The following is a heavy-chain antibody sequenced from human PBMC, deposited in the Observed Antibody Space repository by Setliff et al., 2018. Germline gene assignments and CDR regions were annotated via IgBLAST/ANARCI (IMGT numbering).Heavy chain of an antibody. CDR2: INHSGST. V-gene: IGHV4-4*02. CDR3: ARDRQYCSSPTCYSSYFYYYGMDV. J-gene: IGHJ6*02. D-gene: IGHD2-2*02. CDR1: GGSISSSDSNTNW. Sequence: SETLSLTCAVSGGSISSSDSNTNWWSWVRQPPGKGLEWIGEINHSGSTNYNPSLKSRVTISVDTSKNQFSLKLSSVTAADTAVYYCARDRQYCSSPTCYSSYFYYYGMDVWGQGTTVTVSS.